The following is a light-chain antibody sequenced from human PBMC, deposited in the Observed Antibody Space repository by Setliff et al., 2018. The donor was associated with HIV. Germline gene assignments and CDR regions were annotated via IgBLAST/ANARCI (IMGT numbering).Light chain of an antibody. CDR1: SSDVGGYNY. Sequence: QSALTQPASVSGSPGQSITISCTGTSSDVGGYNYVSWYQQHPGKVPKLIIYEVSNRPSGVSNRFSGPKSDNTASLTISGLQAEDEADYYCSSNTRSTTRVFGTGTKVTVL. V-gene: IGLV2-14*01. CDR2: EVS. CDR3: SSNTRSTTRV. J-gene: IGLJ1*01.